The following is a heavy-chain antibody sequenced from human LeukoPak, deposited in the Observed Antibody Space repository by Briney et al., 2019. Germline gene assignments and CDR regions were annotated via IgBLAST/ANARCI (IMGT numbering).Heavy chain of an antibody. V-gene: IGHV3-21*01. Sequence: GGSLRLSCAASGFTFSSYSMNWVRQAPGKGLEWVSSISSSSSYIYYADSVKGRFTISRDNAKNSLYLQMNSLRAEDTAVYYCARGAAARRPYFDYWGQGTLVTVSS. D-gene: IGHD6-6*01. CDR1: GFTFSSYS. CDR3: ARGAAARRPYFDY. CDR2: ISSSSSYI. J-gene: IGHJ4*02.